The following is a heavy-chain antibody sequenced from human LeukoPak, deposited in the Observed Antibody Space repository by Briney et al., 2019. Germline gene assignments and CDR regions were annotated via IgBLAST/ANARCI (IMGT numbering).Heavy chain of an antibody. CDR2: INHSGST. V-gene: IGHV4-34*01. Sequence: SETLSLTCAVYGGSFSGYYWSWIRQPPGKGLEWIGEINHSGSTNYNPSLKSQVTISVDTSKNQFSLKLSSVTAADTAVYYCASRKVNWYFDLWGRGTLVTVSS. D-gene: IGHD1-14*01. CDR1: GGSFSGYY. J-gene: IGHJ2*01. CDR3: ASRKVNWYFDL.